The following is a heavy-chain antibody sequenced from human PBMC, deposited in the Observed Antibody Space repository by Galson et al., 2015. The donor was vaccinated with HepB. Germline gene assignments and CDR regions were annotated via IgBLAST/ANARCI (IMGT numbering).Heavy chain of an antibody. Sequence: SLRLSCAASGFTFSSYWMSWVRQAPGKGLEWVANIRQDGSEKYYVDSVKGRFTISRDNAKNSLYLQMNSLRAEDTAVYYCARDQKVRGLWSDYYYYGMDVWGQGTTVTVSS. CDR3: ARDQKVRGLWSDYYYYGMDV. J-gene: IGHJ6*02. V-gene: IGHV3-7*03. CDR2: IRQDGSEK. CDR1: GFTFSSYW. D-gene: IGHD3-10*01.